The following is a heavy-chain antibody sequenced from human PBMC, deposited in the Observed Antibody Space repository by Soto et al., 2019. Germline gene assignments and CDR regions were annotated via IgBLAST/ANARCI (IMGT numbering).Heavy chain of an antibody. CDR3: ARDRDIVVVPAALAPRRENWFDP. J-gene: IGHJ5*02. D-gene: IGHD2-2*01. V-gene: IGHV4-34*01. CDR1: GGSFSGYY. Sequence: SETLSLTCAVYGGSFSGYYWSWIRQPPGKGLEWIGEINHSGSTNYNPSLKSRVTISVDTSKNQFSLKLSSVTAADTAVYYCARDRDIVVVPAALAPRRENWFDPWGQGTLVTVSS. CDR2: INHSGST.